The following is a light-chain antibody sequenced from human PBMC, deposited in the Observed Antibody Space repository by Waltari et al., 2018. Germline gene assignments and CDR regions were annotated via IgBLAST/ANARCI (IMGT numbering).Light chain of an antibody. CDR2: ATA. Sequence: DIQMTQPSPSMSASAGGSITITCRPSQNITRYLNWYQQKTAKDPKLLIYATATIQTRVPSRFSATGSSTEFTLTTISLQPEDFSASYCHQTYNTPRTFGQGTKVEIK. CDR3: HQTYNTPRT. J-gene: IGKJ1*01. CDR1: QNITRY. V-gene: IGKV1-39*01.